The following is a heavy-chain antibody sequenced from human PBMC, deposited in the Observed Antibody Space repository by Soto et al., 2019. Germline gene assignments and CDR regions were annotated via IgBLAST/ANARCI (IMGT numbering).Heavy chain of an antibody. CDR1: GASISSFN. CDR2: LNIAGTI. V-gene: IGHV4-4*07. J-gene: IGHJ2*01. Sequence: SETLSLTCSVSGASISSFNWNWVRQPAGKGPEWVGRLNIAGTINYNPSLKSRITMSMDTSKNQISLNLRSVTAADTAIYYCARDRGEYTSSWFWYFSHWGHGTLVTVSS. CDR3: ARDRGEYTSSWFWYFSH. D-gene: IGHD6-13*01.